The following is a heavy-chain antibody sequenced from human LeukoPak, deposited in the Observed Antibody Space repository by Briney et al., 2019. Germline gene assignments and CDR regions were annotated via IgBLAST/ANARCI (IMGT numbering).Heavy chain of an antibody. CDR3: AGQATDYYDSMYYGMDV. J-gene: IGHJ6*02. CDR2: IYPGDSDT. V-gene: IGHV5-51*01. Sequence: GESLKISCKGSGYSFTSYWIGWVRQMPGKGLEWMGIIYPGDSDTRYSPSFQGQVTISADRSISTAYLQWSSLKASDTAMYYCAGQATDYYDSMYYGMDVWGQGTTVTVSS. D-gene: IGHD3-22*01. CDR1: GYSFTSYW.